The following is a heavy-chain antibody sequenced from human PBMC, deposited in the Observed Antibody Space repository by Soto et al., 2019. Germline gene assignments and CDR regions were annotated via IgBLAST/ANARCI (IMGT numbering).Heavy chain of an antibody. V-gene: IGHV1-3*01. D-gene: IGHD1-26*01. CDR3: ARDRTIVGATAPAY. CDR1: GYTFTSYA. CDR2: INAGNGNT. J-gene: IGHJ4*02. Sequence: ASVKVSCKASGYTFTSYAMHWVRQAPGQRLEWMGWINAGNGNTKYSQKFQGRVTITRDTSASTAYMELSSLRSEDTAVYYCARDRTIVGATAPAYWGQGTLVTVSS.